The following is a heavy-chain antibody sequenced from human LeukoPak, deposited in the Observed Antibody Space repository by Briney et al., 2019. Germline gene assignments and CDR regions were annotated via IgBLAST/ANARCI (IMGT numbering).Heavy chain of an antibody. CDR2: IYHSGST. CDR3: ARGSSGWYVPVDY. CDR1: GYSISSGYY. Sequence: SETLSLTRTVSGYSISSGYYWGWIRQPPGKGLEWIVSIYHSGSTYYNPSLKSRVTISVDTSKNQFSLKLRSVTAADTAVYYCARGSSGWYVPVDYWGQGTLVTVSS. V-gene: IGHV4-38-2*02. D-gene: IGHD6-19*01. J-gene: IGHJ4*02.